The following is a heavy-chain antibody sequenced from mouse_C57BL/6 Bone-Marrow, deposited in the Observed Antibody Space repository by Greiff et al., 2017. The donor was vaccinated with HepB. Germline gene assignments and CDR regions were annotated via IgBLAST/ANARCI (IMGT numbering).Heavy chain of an antibody. CDR3: ARGASYGSLYWYFDV. CDR1: GYTFTSYW. D-gene: IGHD1-1*01. J-gene: IGHJ1*03. Sequence: QVQLQQPGAELVKPGASVKLSCKASGYTFTSYWMQWVNQRPGQGLEWIGEIDPSDSYTNYNQKFKGKATLTVDTSSSTAYMQLSSLTSEDSAVYYCARGASYGSLYWYFDVWGTGTTVTVSS. CDR2: IDPSDSYT. V-gene: IGHV1-50*01.